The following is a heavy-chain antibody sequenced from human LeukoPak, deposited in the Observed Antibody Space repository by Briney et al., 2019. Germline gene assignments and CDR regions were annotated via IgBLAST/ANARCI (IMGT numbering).Heavy chain of an antibody. D-gene: IGHD6-13*01. Sequence: ASVKVSCKASGYTFTGYYMHWVRQAPGQGLEWMGRINPNGGGTNYAQKFQGRVTMTRDTSISTAYMELSRLRSDDTAVYYCARDRRGDGGGIAAAANYYYYGMDVWGQGTTVTVSS. CDR2: INPNGGGT. J-gene: IGHJ6*02. V-gene: IGHV1-2*06. CDR3: ARDRRGDGGGIAAAANYYYYGMDV. CDR1: GYTFTGYY.